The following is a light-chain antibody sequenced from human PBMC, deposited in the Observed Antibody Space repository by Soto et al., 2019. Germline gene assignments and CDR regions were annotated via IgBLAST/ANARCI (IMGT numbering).Light chain of an antibody. CDR1: SGHSSYD. J-gene: IGLJ2*01. CDR2: LNSDGSH. CDR3: QTCGIGITAVV. V-gene: IGLV4-69*01. Sequence: QSVLTQSPSASASLGASVKLTCTLSSGHSSYDIAWHQQQQEKGPRSLMKLNSDGSHSKGAGIPDRFSGSSSGAERYLTISSLQAEDEADYYCQTCGIGITAVVFGGGTKLTVL.